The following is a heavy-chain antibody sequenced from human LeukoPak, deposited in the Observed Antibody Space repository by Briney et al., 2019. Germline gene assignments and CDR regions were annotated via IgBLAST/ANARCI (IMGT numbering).Heavy chain of an antibody. V-gene: IGHV3-30*02. CDR2: IRYDGSNK. D-gene: IGHD2-2*01. CDR1: GFTFSSYG. J-gene: IGHJ4*02. CDR3: AKDDRTIRGLEY. Sequence: GGSLRLSCAASGFTFSSYGMHWVRQAPGKGLEWVAFIRYDGSNKYYADSVKGRFTISRDNSKNTLYLQMNSLRAEDTAVYYCAKDDRTIRGLEYWGQGTLVTVSS.